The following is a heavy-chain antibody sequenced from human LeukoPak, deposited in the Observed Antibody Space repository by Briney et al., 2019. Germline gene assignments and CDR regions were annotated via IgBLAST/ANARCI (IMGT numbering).Heavy chain of an antibody. D-gene: IGHD3-10*01. CDR1: GFTFSNYW. CDR2: INSDGSST. CDR3: ARVAGFGDLDY. Sequence: TGGSLRLSCAASGFTFSNYWMHWVRQAPGKGLVWVSRINSDGSSTTYADSVKGRFTISRDNAKNTLYLQMNSLRAGDTAVYFCARVAGFGDLDYWGQGTLVTVST. J-gene: IGHJ4*02. V-gene: IGHV3-74*01.